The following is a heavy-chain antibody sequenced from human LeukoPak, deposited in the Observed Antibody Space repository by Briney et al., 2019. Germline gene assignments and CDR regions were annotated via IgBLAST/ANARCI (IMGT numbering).Heavy chain of an antibody. CDR1: GGSISSYY. D-gene: IGHD3-9*01. CDR3: ARVKLRYFDWLSHFDY. V-gene: IGHV4-4*07. J-gene: IGHJ4*02. CDR2: IYTSGST. Sequence: SETLSLTCTVSGGSISSYYWSWIRQPAGKGLEWIGRIYTSGSTNYNPSLKSRVTISVDTSKNQFSLKLSSVTAADTAVYYCARVKLRYFDWLSHFDYWGQGTLVTVSS.